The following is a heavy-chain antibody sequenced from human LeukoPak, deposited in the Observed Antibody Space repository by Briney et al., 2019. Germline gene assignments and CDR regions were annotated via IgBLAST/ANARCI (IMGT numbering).Heavy chain of an antibody. Sequence: PGGSLRLSCAASGFTFSSYAMHWVRQAPGKGLEWVAVISYDGSNKYYADSVKGRFTISRDNSKNTLYLQMNSLRAEDTAVYYCAGSAVGSSLADLDYWGQGTLVTVSS. D-gene: IGHD2-15*01. CDR1: GFTFSSYA. CDR2: ISYDGSNK. V-gene: IGHV3-30*04. J-gene: IGHJ4*02. CDR3: AGSAVGSSLADLDY.